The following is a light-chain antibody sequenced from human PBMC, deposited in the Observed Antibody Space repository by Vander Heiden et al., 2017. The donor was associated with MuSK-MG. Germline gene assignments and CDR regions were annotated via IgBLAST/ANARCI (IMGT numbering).Light chain of an antibody. V-gene: IGKV1-39*01. Sequence: DIQMTQSPSSLSASVGDRVTITCRASQNINRYVNWYRQKPGTAPYLLIYVASTLQSGVPSRFSGSGSGTDFTLTISGLHPEDFGTYYCQQSDATPFTFGQGTKVENK. CDR1: QNINRY. CDR3: QQSDATPFT. J-gene: IGKJ2*01. CDR2: VAS.